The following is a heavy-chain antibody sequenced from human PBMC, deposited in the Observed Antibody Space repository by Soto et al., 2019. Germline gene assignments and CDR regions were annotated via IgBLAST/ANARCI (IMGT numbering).Heavy chain of an antibody. D-gene: IGHD3-22*01. V-gene: IGHV3-30*18. CDR3: AKHRSSSGYHYWFDS. Sequence: GGSLRLSCTASGFIFSSYGMHWVRQAPGKGLEWVAVLSHDGSNKDYADSVKGRFTISRDNPKNTLYLEMNSLRDEDTALYYCAKHRSSSGYHYWFDSWGQGTLVTVSS. CDR2: LSHDGSNK. CDR1: GFIFSSYG. J-gene: IGHJ5*01.